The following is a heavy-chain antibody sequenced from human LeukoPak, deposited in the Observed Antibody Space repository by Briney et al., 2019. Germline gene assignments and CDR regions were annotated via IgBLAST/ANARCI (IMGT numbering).Heavy chain of an antibody. V-gene: IGHV3-11*06. CDR2: ISSSSTGS. D-gene: IGHD3-16*02. J-gene: IGHJ4*02. CDR3: ARLIEDDYIWGKYRYIDF. CDR1: GFTFSGHY. Sequence: EPGGSLRLSCAASGFTFSGHYMIWIRQAPGKGLEWVSYISSSSTGSYTRYADSVKGRFTIFRDNAKNSLYMQMNSLRAEDTAVFYCARLIEDDYIWGKYRYIDFWGQGTLVTVSS.